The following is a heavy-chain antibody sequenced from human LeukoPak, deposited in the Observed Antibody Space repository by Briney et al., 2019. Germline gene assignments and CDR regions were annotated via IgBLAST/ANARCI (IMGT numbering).Heavy chain of an antibody. CDR3: AREGYCSGGSCRPTPYYYYGMDV. CDR1: GFTFSSYA. V-gene: IGHV3-30-3*01. D-gene: IGHD2-15*01. CDR2: ISYDGSNK. J-gene: IGHJ6*02. Sequence: GGSLRLSCAASGFTFSSYAMHWVRQAPGKGLEWVAVISYDGSNKYYADSVKGRFTISRDNSKNTLYLQMNSLRAEDTAVYYCAREGYCSGGSCRPTPYYYYGMDVWGQGTTVTVSS.